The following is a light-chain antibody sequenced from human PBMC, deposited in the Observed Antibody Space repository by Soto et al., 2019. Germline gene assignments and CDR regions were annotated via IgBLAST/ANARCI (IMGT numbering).Light chain of an antibody. Sequence: QSALTQPASVSGSPGQSITISCTGTSSDVGGYDYVSWYQQHPGKAPKVIIYEVSIRPSGVSTRFSGSKSGNTASLSISGLQAEDEADYYCSSYRSTNTVVFGGGTKLTVL. CDR2: EVS. J-gene: IGLJ3*02. CDR1: SSDVGGYDY. CDR3: SSYRSTNTVV. V-gene: IGLV2-14*01.